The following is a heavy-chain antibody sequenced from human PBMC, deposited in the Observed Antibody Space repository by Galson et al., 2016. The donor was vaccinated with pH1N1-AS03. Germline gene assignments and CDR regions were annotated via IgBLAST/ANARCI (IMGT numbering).Heavy chain of an antibody. CDR2: LNSTSGNT. D-gene: IGHD6-19*01. CDR1: GYSFINYA. V-gene: IGHV1-3*01. Sequence: SVKVSCKASGYSFINYAIHWVRQAPGQRLEWMRWLNSTSGNTEYSQKFQGRVTITRDTSASTASMELSSLRSEDTAVYYCAKVGIVISSGWYGRFDYWGQGTLVTVSS. CDR3: AKVGIVISSGWYGRFDY. J-gene: IGHJ4*02.